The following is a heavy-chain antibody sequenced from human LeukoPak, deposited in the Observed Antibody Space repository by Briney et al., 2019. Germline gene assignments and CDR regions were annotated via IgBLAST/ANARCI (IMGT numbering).Heavy chain of an antibody. Sequence: SVKVSCKASGYTFTGYYMHWVRQAPGQGLEWMGGIIPIFGTANYAQKFQGRVTITADKSTSTAYMELSSLRSEDTAVYYCAQALWSGYSRRAFDIWGQGTMVTVSS. CDR3: AQALWSGYSRRAFDI. CDR2: IIPIFGTA. D-gene: IGHD3-3*01. J-gene: IGHJ3*02. CDR1: GYTFTGYY. V-gene: IGHV1-69*06.